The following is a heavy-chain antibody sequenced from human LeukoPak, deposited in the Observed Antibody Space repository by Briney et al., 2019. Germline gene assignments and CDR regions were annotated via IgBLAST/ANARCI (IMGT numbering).Heavy chain of an antibody. V-gene: IGHV3-74*01. J-gene: IGHJ6*03. CDR1: GFTFSSYW. CDR3: ARVYSSSPNDYYYYMDV. D-gene: IGHD6-6*01. CDR2: INTDGSST. Sequence: GGSLRLSCAASGFTFSSYWMHWVRQAPGKGLVWVSRINTDGSSTSYADSVKGRFTISRDNAKNTLYLQMNSLRAEDTAVYYCARVYSSSPNDYYYYMDVWGKGTTVTVSS.